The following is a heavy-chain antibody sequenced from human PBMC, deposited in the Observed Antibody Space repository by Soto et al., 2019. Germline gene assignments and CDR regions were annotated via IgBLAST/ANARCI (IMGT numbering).Heavy chain of an antibody. CDR1: GFTFSNAW. CDR2: IKSKTDGGTT. V-gene: IGHV3-15*07. CDR3: ITDRTTIFGVGISPVVEVDY. Sequence: GGSLRLSCAASGFTFSNAWMNWVRQAPGKGLEWVGRIKSKTDGGTTDYGAPMKGRFTMSRDDSKNTLYLQMNSLKTEDTAVYYCITDRTTIFGVGISPVVEVDYWGQGTLVTVSS. J-gene: IGHJ4*02. D-gene: IGHD3-3*01.